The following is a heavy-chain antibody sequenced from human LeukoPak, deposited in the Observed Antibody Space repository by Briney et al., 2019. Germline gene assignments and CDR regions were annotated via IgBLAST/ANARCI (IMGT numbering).Heavy chain of an antibody. V-gene: IGHV4-34*01. CDR2: INHSGST. CDR3: ARGPTGYCSGGSCYSFRRGYYYMDV. Sequence: PSETLSLTCAVYGGSFSGYYWSWIRQPPGKGLEWIGEINHSGSTNYNPSLKSRVTISVDTSKNQSSLKLSSVTAADTAVYYCARGPTGYCSGGSCYSFRRGYYYMDVWGKGTTVTVSS. D-gene: IGHD2-15*01. J-gene: IGHJ6*03. CDR1: GGSFSGYY.